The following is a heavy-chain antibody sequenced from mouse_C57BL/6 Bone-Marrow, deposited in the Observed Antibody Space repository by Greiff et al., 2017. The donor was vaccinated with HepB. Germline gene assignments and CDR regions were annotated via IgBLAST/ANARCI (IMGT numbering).Heavy chain of an antibody. CDR1: GYTFTSYW. CDR2: IHPNSGST. J-gene: IGHJ4*01. D-gene: IGHD3-1*01. CDR3: ARRGYDHYYAMDY. V-gene: IGHV1-64*01. Sequence: QVQLQQPGAELVKPGASVKLSCKASGYTFTSYWMHWVKQRPGQGLEWIGMIHPNSGSTNYNEKFKSKATLTVDKSSSTAYMQLSSLTSEDSAVYYCARRGYDHYYAMDYWGQGTSVTVSP.